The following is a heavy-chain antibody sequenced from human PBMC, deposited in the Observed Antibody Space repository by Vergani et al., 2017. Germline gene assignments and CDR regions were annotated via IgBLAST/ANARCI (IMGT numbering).Heavy chain of an antibody. CDR1: GITFWKFG. CDR2: ISWNSGAV. D-gene: IGHD5-24*01. Sequence: EVDLVESGGGLAQPGGSLRLSCEASGITFWKFGMHWVRQGPGKGLEWVSGISWNSGAVDYADSVRGRFTISRDNAKNSLFLEMDSLRAEDTAVYYCARDHRDYNNYPGTFDIWGQGSMVTVSS. V-gene: IGHV3-9*01. CDR3: ARDHRDYNNYPGTFDI. J-gene: IGHJ3*02.